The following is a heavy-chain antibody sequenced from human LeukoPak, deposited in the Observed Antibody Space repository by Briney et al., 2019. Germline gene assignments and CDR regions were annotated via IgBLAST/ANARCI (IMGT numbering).Heavy chain of an antibody. CDR3: AKDTSSWYGYYGMDV. V-gene: IGHV3-23*01. CDR1: GFTFSSYV. Sequence: GGSLRLSCAASGFTFSSYVMSWVRQAPGKGLEWVSGISGSGSSTCYADSVKGRFTISGDNSKNMLYLQMNSLRAEDTAAYYCAKDTSSWYGYYGMDVWGQGTTVTVSS. CDR2: ISGSGSST. D-gene: IGHD6-13*01. J-gene: IGHJ6*02.